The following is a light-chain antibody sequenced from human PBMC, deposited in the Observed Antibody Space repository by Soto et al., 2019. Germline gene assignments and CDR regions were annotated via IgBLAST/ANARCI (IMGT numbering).Light chain of an antibody. Sequence: AIRMTQSPSSFSASTGDRVTLTCRASQGISSYLAWYQQKPGKAPKLLIYAASTLQSGVPSRFSGSGSGTDFTLTISCLQSEDFATYYCQQYYSYSITFGQGTRLEIK. CDR1: QGISSY. CDR3: QQYYSYSIT. CDR2: AAS. V-gene: IGKV1-8*01. J-gene: IGKJ5*01.